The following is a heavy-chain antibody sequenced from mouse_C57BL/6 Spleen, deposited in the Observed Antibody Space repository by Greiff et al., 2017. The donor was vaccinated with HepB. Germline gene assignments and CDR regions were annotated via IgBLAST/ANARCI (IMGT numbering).Heavy chain of an antibody. CDR1: GYTFTSYW. CDR2: IDPSDSYT. J-gene: IGHJ2*01. Sequence: QVQLQQPGAELVRPGTSVKLSCKASGYTFTSYWMHWVKQRPGQGLEWIGVIDPSDSYTNYNQKFKGKATLTVDTSSSTAYMQLSSLTSEDSAVYYCASGGGSYFDYWGQGTTLTVSS. CDR3: ASGGGSYFDY. V-gene: IGHV1-59*01.